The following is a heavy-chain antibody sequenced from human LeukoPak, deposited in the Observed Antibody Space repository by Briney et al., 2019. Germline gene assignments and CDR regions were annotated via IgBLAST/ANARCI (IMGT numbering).Heavy chain of an antibody. D-gene: IGHD1-20*01. V-gene: IGHV6-1*01. CDR1: GDSVSSNSAA. J-gene: IGHJ4*02. Sequence: SQTLSLTCAISGDSVSSNSAAWNWIRPSPSRGLEWLGRTYYRSKWYNDYAVSVKSRITINPDTSKNQFSLQLNSVTPEDTAVYYCARELSRITGISGYFDYWGQGTLVTVSS. CDR2: TYYRSKWYN. CDR3: ARELSRITGISGYFDY.